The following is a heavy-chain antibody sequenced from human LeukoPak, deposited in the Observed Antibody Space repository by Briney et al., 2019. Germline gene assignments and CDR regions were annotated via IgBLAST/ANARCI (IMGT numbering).Heavy chain of an antibody. CDR1: GFTFSSYA. CDR2: ISSHGDST. CDR3: VKFGGSYSRFGYFDY. Sequence: QSGGSLRLSCSASGFTFSSYAMHWVRQAPGKGLEYVSAISSHGDSTYYADSVKGRFTISRDNSKSTLYLQMSSLRAEDTAVYYCVKFGGSYSRFGYFDYWGQGTLVTVSS. D-gene: IGHD1-26*01. V-gene: IGHV3-64D*09. J-gene: IGHJ4*02.